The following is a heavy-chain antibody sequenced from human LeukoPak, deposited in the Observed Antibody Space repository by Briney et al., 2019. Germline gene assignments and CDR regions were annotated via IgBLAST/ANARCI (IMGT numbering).Heavy chain of an antibody. J-gene: IGHJ4*02. CDR1: GGTFSSYA. CDR2: IIPIFGTA. CDR3: ARGRQHIVVVTAFDY. D-gene: IGHD2-21*02. Sequence: SVKVSCKASGGTFSSYAISWVRQPPGQGLGWMGGIIPIFGTANYAQKFQGRVTITADESTSTAYMELSSLRSEDTAVYYCARGRQHIVVVTAFDYWGQGTLVTVSS. V-gene: IGHV1-69*13.